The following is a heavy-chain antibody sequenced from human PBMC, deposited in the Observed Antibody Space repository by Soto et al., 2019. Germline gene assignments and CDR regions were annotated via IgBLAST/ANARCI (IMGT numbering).Heavy chain of an antibody. Sequence: PGGSLRLSCAASGFTFSSYGIHWVRQAPGKGLEWVAVISFDGNNKYYADSVKGRFTISRDNSKNTLYLQMNSLRAEDTAVYFCARATGYYLTTLNYWGQGTLVTVSS. D-gene: IGHD3-10*01. CDR1: GFTFSSYG. J-gene: IGHJ4*02. CDR2: ISFDGNNK. V-gene: IGHV3-30*03. CDR3: ARATGYYLTTLNY.